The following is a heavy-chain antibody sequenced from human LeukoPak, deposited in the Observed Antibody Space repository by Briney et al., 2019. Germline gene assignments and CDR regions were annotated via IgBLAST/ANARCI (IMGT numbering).Heavy chain of an antibody. CDR3: TREAAAGIDY. Sequence: GGSLRLSCAASGFTFSTYWMSWVRQAPGKGLEWVDNIKQDGSEKYYLDSVKGRFTISRDNAKNSLYLQMNSLRAEDTAVYFCTREAAAGIDYWGQGTLVTVSS. D-gene: IGHD6-13*01. J-gene: IGHJ4*02. CDR2: IKQDGSEK. V-gene: IGHV3-7*01. CDR1: GFTFSTYW.